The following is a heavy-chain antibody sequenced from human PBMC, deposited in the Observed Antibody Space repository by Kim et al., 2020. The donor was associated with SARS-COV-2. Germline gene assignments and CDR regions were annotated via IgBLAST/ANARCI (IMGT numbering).Heavy chain of an antibody. CDR1: GFTFSSYS. V-gene: IGHV3-48*02. J-gene: IGHJ3*02. Sequence: GGSLRLSCAASGFTFSSYSMNWVRQAPGKGLEWVSYISSSSSTIYYADSVKGRFTISRDNAKNSLYLQMNSLRDEDTAVYYCARDRGWSIAVAGAAFDIWGQGTMVTVSS. D-gene: IGHD6-19*01. CDR2: ISSSSSTI. CDR3: ARDRGWSIAVAGAAFDI.